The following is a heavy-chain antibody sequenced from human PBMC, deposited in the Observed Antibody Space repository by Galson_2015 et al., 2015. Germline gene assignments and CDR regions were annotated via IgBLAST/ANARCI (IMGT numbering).Heavy chain of an antibody. CDR1: GYTFTSYA. D-gene: IGHD2-15*01. J-gene: IGHJ4*02. Sequence: SVKVSCKASGYTFTSYAMHWVRQAPGQRLEWMGWINAGNGNTKYSQKFQGRVTITRDTFASTAYMELSSLRSEDTAVYYCARDLPYCSGGSCYSPIGYWGQGTLVTVSS. CDR2: INAGNGNT. V-gene: IGHV1-3*01. CDR3: ARDLPYCSGGSCYSPIGY.